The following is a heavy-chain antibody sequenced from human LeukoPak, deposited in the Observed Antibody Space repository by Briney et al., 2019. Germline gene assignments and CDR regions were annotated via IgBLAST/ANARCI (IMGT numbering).Heavy chain of an antibody. CDR2: ISSSGSTI. Sequence: GGSLRLSCAASGFTFSDYYMSWIRQAPGKGLEWVSYISSSGSTIYYADSVKGRFTISRDNAKNSLYLQMNSLRAEDTVVYYCATLPAPSDSSGYSTDYWGQGTLVTVSS. CDR1: GFTFSDYY. J-gene: IGHJ4*02. D-gene: IGHD3-22*01. CDR3: ATLPAPSDSSGYSTDY. V-gene: IGHV3-11*01.